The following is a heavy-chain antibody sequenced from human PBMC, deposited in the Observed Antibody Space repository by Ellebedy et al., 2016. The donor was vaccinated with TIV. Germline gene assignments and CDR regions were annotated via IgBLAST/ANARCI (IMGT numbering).Heavy chain of an antibody. CDR1: GYTFSTYD. CDR2: VNPNSGNT. D-gene: IGHD3-16*01. V-gene: IGHV1-8*01. Sequence: AASVKVSCKASGYTFSTYDINWVRQAPGQGLEWVGWVNPNSGNTGYTQRFQGRVTMTRTTSISTAYMELTSLRSDDTAVYYCTRVIKDADLGPFADGMDVWGQGTTVIVSS. J-gene: IGHJ6*02. CDR3: TRVIKDADLGPFADGMDV.